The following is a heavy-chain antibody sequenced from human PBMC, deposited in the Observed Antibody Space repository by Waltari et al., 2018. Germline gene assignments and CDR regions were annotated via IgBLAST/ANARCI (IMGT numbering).Heavy chain of an antibody. J-gene: IGHJ4*02. Sequence: QVQLQPWGAGLLKPSATLSLTCDVHGGSFNSYYWDWIRQPPGKGLEWVGDINHTGDTRYNPSLKSRVTMSVDTSKSQFSLTLSSVTAADMAIYYCARWWGYSSSYYFDHWGQGTLATVSS. D-gene: IGHD6-6*01. V-gene: IGHV4-34*02. CDR1: GGSFNSYY. CDR2: INHTGDT. CDR3: ARWWGYSSSYYFDH.